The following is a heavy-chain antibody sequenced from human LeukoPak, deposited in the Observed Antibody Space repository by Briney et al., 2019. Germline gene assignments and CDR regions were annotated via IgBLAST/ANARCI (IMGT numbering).Heavy chain of an antibody. Sequence: ASVKVSCKASGYTFTGYYMHWVRQAPGQGLEWMGWINPNSGGTNYAQKFQGRVTMTRDTSISTAYMELSRLRSDDTAVNYCARGWDFWSGYYILDFDYWGQGTLVTVSS. CDR1: GYTFTGYY. CDR3: ARGWDFWSGYYILDFDY. V-gene: IGHV1-2*02. J-gene: IGHJ4*02. CDR2: INPNSGGT. D-gene: IGHD3-3*01.